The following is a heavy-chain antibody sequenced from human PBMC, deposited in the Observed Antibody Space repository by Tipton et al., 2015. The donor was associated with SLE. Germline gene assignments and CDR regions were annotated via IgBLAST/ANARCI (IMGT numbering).Heavy chain of an antibody. Sequence: TLSLTCAVHGVSFGGYYWTWIRQPPGKGLEWIGNIYYTGSTYYNPSLRSRVTISIDTSKSHSSLKLTSVTATDTAVYYCVRQRLWSDYWGQGNLVTVSS. D-gene: IGHD2-21*01. CDR3: VRQRLWSDY. CDR2: IYYTGST. CDR1: GVSFGGYY. J-gene: IGHJ4*02. V-gene: IGHV4-34*01.